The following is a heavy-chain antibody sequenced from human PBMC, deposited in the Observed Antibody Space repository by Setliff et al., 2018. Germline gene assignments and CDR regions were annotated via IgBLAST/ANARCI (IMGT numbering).Heavy chain of an antibody. D-gene: IGHD3-22*01. J-gene: IGHJ3*02. CDR1: GYTFTSYG. V-gene: IGHV1-2*04. CDR3: AREYYYDSHAFDI. Sequence: ASVKVSCKASGYTFTSYGISWVRQAPGQGLEWMGWINPNSGGTNYAQKFQGWVTMTRDTSISTAYMELSRLRSDDTAVYYCAREYYYDSHAFDIWGQGTMVTVSS. CDR2: INPNSGGT.